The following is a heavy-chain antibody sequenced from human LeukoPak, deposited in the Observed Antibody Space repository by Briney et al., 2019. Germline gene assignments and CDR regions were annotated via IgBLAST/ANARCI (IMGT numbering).Heavy chain of an antibody. J-gene: IGHJ4*02. Sequence: SETLSLTCTVSGASMSTSYWSWIRQPPGKGLEWIGYIYSSGSTTYNPSLKSRVTISVDTSKNQFSLRLTSVTAADTAVYYCARVSSSSYIDYWGQGTLVTVSS. CDR3: ARVSSSSYIDY. CDR1: GASMSTSY. V-gene: IGHV4-59*08. CDR2: IYSSGST. D-gene: IGHD6-13*01.